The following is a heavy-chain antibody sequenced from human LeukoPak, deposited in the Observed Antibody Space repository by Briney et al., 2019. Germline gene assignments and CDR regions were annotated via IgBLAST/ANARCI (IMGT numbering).Heavy chain of an antibody. J-gene: IGHJ4*02. CDR3: ARDLGY. CDR2: IYSGGST. Sequence: GGSLRLSCVASGFTVSSNYMSWVRQAPGKGLEWVSVIYSGGSTNYADSVKGRFTISRDNSKNTLYLQMNSLRAEDTAVYYCARDLGYWGQGTLVTVSS. V-gene: IGHV3-53*01. D-gene: IGHD7-27*01. CDR1: GFTVSSNY.